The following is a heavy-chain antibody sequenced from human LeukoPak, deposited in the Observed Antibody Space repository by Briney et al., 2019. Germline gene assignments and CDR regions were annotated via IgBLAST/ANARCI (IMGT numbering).Heavy chain of an antibody. CDR2: MNPNSGNT. J-gene: IGHJ5*02. D-gene: IGHD3-3*01. Sequence: ASVTVSCKASGYTFTGYYMHWVRQATGQGLEWMGWMNPNSGNTGYAQKFQGRVTMTRNTSISTAYMELSSLRSEDTAVYYCARGYDFWSNNWFDPCGQGTLVTVSS. CDR1: GYTFTGYY. CDR3: ARGYDFWSNNWFDP. V-gene: IGHV1-8*02.